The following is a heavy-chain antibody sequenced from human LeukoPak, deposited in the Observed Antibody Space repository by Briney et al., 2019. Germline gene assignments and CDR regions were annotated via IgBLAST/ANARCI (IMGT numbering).Heavy chain of an antibody. CDR1: GGSITNTNY. J-gene: IGHJ4*02. CDR3: AREGGPYRPLDY. CDR2: VNLQGST. V-gene: IGHV4-4*02. Sequence: PSETLSLTCGVSGGSITNTNYWTWVRQPPGKGLEWIGEVNLQGSTNYNPSLMGRVAIAVDTSENHISLQLTSVTAADTAVYCAREGGPYRPLDYSGQGTLVTVPS.